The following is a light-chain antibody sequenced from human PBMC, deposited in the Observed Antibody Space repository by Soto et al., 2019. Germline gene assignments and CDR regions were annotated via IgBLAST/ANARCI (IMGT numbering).Light chain of an antibody. CDR1: QSVSSN. J-gene: IGKJ4*01. CDR2: GAS. CDR3: QQYKAWPPLT. Sequence: EIVMTQAPATLSVSPGERATLSCRASQSVSSNLAWYQQKPGQAPRLLIYGASTRATDIPVRFSGSGSGTEFTLTISSLQSEDFAVYYCQQYKAWPPLTFGGGTKVEIK. V-gene: IGKV3-15*01.